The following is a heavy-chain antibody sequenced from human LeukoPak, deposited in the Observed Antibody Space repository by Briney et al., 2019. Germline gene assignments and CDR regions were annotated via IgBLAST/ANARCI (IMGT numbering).Heavy chain of an antibody. V-gene: IGHV3-30-3*01. CDR1: GFTFSSYP. J-gene: IGHJ4*02. Sequence: PGGSLRLSCAASGFTFSSYPMHWVRQAPGKGLEWVAVISYDGSNKYYADSVKGRFTISRDNSKNTLYLQMNSLRAEDTAVYYCAREERSYFDYWGQGTLVTVSS. CDR3: AREERSYFDY. CDR2: ISYDGSNK.